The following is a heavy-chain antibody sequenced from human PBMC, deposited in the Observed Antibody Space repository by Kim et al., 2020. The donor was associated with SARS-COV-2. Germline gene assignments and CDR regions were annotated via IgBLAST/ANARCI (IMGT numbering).Heavy chain of an antibody. V-gene: IGHV4-34*01. Sequence: PSLKSRVTISVDTSKNQFSLKLSSVTAADTAVYYCARDGGEQQLDAFDIWGQGTMVTVSS. J-gene: IGHJ3*02. CDR3: ARDGGEQQLDAFDI. D-gene: IGHD6-13*01.